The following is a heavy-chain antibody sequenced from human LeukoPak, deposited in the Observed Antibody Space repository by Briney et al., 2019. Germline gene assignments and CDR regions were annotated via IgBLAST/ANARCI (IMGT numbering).Heavy chain of an antibody. V-gene: IGHV1-18*01. Sequence: ASVNVSCKASDYTFTSYGISWVRQAPGQGVEWMGWIHAYNGNTNYAQKLQGRVTMTTDTYTSTAYMEVRSLRSDDTAVYYCARAPRKYYDFWSGYSYFDYWGQGTLVTVSS. CDR3: ARAPRKYYDFWSGYSYFDY. CDR1: DYTFTSYG. D-gene: IGHD3-3*01. CDR2: IHAYNGNT. J-gene: IGHJ4*02.